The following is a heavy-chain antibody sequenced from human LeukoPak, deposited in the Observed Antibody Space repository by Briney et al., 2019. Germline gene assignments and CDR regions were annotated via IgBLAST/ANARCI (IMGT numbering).Heavy chain of an antibody. V-gene: IGHV3-23*01. D-gene: IGHD2-15*01. CDR1: GFTFSDYT. CDR2: ISGSGDST. J-gene: IGHJ4*02. CDR3: AKGPFCSGGSCYSGFYY. Sequence: GGSLRLSCAASGFTFSDYTMNWVRQAPGKGLEWVSGISGSGDSTDYADSVKGRFTISRDNSKNTLYLQMNSLRAEDTAVYYCAKGPFCSGGSCYSGFYYWGQGTLVTVSS.